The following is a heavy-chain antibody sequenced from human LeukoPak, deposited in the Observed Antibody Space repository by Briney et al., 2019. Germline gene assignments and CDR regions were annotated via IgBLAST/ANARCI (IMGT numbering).Heavy chain of an antibody. Sequence: ASVKVSCKASGYTFTGYYMHWVRQAPGQGLEWMGRINPNSGGTNYAQKFQGRVTMTRDTSISTAYMELSRLRSGDTAVYYCARAPLQSAAAFYYYYGMDVWGQGTTVTVSS. CDR2: INPNSGGT. V-gene: IGHV1-2*06. CDR1: GYTFTGYY. D-gene: IGHD2-2*01. CDR3: ARAPLQSAAAFYYYYGMDV. J-gene: IGHJ6*02.